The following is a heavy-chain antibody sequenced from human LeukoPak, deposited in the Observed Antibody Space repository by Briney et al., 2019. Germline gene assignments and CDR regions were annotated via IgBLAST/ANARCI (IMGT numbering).Heavy chain of an antibody. Sequence: GGSLRLSCAASGFTFSSYAMHWVRQAPGKGLEWVSYISSSSSYTNYADSVKGRFTISRDNAKDSLYLQMNSLRAEDTAVYYCAREQQGMDVWGQGTTVTVSS. V-gene: IGHV3-21*05. J-gene: IGHJ6*02. D-gene: IGHD1-1*01. CDR3: AREQQGMDV. CDR2: ISSSSSYT. CDR1: GFTFSSYA.